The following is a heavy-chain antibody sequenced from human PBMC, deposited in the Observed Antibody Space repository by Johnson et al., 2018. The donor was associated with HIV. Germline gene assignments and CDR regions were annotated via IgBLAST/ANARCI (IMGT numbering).Heavy chain of an antibody. Sequence: QVQLVESGGGVVRPGGSLTLSCAASGFTFSDYYMSWIRQAPGKGLEWVSYISSSGSTIYYADSVKGRFTISRDNTKNSLYLQMNSLRAEDTAVYYCARDLFYYDSSGYAFDIWGQGTMVTVSS. J-gene: IGHJ3*02. D-gene: IGHD3-22*01. CDR2: ISSSGSTI. CDR1: GFTFSDYY. CDR3: ARDLFYYDSSGYAFDI. V-gene: IGHV3-11*04.